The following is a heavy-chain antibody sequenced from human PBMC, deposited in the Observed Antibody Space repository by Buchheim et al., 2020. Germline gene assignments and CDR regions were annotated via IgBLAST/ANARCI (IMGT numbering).Heavy chain of an antibody. CDR3: ARVRGGGSWYGWYFDL. J-gene: IGHJ2*01. D-gene: IGHD6-13*01. CDR2: INHSGST. Sequence: QVQLQQWGAGLLKPSETLSLTCAVYGGSFSGYYWSWIRQPPGKGLEWIGEINHSGSTNYNPSLKSRVTISVDTSKNQFSLKLSSVTAADTAVYYCARVRGGGSWYGWYFDLWGRGTL. V-gene: IGHV4-34*01. CDR1: GGSFSGYY.